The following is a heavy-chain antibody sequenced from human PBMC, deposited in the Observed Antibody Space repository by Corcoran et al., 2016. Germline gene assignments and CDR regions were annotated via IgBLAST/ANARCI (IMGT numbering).Heavy chain of an antibody. J-gene: IGHJ3*02. Sequence: QVQLQESGPGLVKPSGTLSLTCAVSGGSISSSNWWSWVRQPPGKGLEWIGEIYHSGSTNYNPSLKSRVTISVDKSKNQFSLKLSSVTAADTAVYYCAGAWGRGFLVAAAGTTKGAFDIWGQGTMVTVSS. CDR3: AGAWGRGFLVAAAGTTKGAFDI. CDR2: IYHSGST. D-gene: IGHD6-13*01. V-gene: IGHV4-4*02. CDR1: GGSISSSNW.